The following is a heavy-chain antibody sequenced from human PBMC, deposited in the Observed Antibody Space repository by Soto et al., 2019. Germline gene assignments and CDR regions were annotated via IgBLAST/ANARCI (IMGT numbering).Heavy chain of an antibody. V-gene: IGHV3-30-3*01. D-gene: IGHD2-2*02. CDR2: ISYDGSNK. CDR3: AREIVVVPAATPFYGMDV. J-gene: IGHJ6*02. CDR1: GFTFSSYA. Sequence: QVQLVESGGGVVQPGRSLRLSCAASGFTFSSYAMHWVRQAPGKGLEWVAVISYDGSNKYYADSVKGRFTISRDNSKNTLYLQMSSLRAEDTAVYYCAREIVVVPAATPFYGMDVWGQGTTVTVSS.